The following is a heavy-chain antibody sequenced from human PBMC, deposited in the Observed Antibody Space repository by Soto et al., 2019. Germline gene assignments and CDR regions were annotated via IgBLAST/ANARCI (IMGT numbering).Heavy chain of an antibody. CDR3: ARQRPAGANPEAFDY. J-gene: IGHJ4*02. CDR1: GYNFTTYW. Sequence: PGESLKISCQGSGYNFTTYWIAWVRQMPGKGLERMGIIYPGDSDTRSGQSFQGQVTISADKSVSTAYLQWSSLKASDTAMYYCARQRPAGANPEAFDYWGQGTLVTVSS. D-gene: IGHD2-2*01. V-gene: IGHV5-51*01. CDR2: IYPGDSDT.